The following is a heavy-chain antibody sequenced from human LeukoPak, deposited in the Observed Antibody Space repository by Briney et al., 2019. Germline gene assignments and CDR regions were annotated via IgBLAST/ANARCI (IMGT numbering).Heavy chain of an antibody. D-gene: IGHD2/OR15-2a*01. J-gene: IGHJ6*02. Sequence: SETLSLTCTVSGGSISSGGYYWSWIRQHPGKGLEWIGYIYYSGSTYYNPSLKSRVTISVDTSKNQFSLKLSSVTAADTAVYYCARVPNMKAGMDVWGQGTTVTVSS. V-gene: IGHV4-31*03. CDR2: IYYSGST. CDR3: ARVPNMKAGMDV. CDR1: GGSISSGGYY.